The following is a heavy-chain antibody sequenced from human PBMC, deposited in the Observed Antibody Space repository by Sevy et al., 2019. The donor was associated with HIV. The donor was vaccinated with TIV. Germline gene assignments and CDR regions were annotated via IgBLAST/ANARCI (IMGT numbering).Heavy chain of an antibody. CDR2: FDPEDDET. Sequence: ASVNVSCKVSGYTLTELSMHWVRQAPGKGLEWIGTFDPEDDETLYAQKFQGRVTMTEDTSTDTAYMELSSLRSEGTAVYYCATTKDYYDSSGYPFDYWGQGTLVTVSS. CDR3: ATTKDYYDSSGYPFDY. CDR1: GYTLTELS. V-gene: IGHV1-24*01. J-gene: IGHJ4*02. D-gene: IGHD3-22*01.